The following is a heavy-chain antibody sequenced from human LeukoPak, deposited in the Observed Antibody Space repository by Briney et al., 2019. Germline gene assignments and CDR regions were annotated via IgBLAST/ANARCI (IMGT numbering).Heavy chain of an antibody. CDR2: IYTSGST. Sequence: PSETLSLTCTVSGGPISSGSYYWSWIRQPAGKGLEWIGRIYTSGSTNYNPSLKSRVTISVDTSKNQFSLKLSSVTAADTAVYYCARDGYCSSTSCSYYFDYWGQGTLVTVSS. J-gene: IGHJ4*02. V-gene: IGHV4-61*02. D-gene: IGHD2-2*01. CDR1: GGPISSGSYY. CDR3: ARDGYCSSTSCSYYFDY.